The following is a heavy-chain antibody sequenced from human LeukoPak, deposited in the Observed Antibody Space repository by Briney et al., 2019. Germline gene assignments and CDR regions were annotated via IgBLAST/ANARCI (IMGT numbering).Heavy chain of an antibody. J-gene: IGHJ4*02. CDR3: ASPRSGSGPYYFDY. CDR2: INPNSGGT. CDR1: GYTFTCYY. D-gene: IGHD3-10*01. V-gene: IGHV1-2*02. Sequence: ASVKVSCKASGYTFTCYYMHWVRQAPGQGLEWMGWINPNSGGTNYAQKFQGRVTMTRDTSISTAYMELSRLRSDDTAVYYCASPRSGSGPYYFDYWGQGTLVTVSS.